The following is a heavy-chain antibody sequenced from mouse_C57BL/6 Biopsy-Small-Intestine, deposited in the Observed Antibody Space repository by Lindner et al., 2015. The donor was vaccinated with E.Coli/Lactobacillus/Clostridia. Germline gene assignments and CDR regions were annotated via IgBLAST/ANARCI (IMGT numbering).Heavy chain of an antibody. CDR2: IDPSGDYT. CDR3: VRDFGFHFDY. V-gene: IGHV1-7*01. D-gene: IGHD2-2*01. CDR1: GYTFTTYW. J-gene: IGHJ2*01. Sequence: VQLQESGAELAKPGASVKLSCKASGYTFTTYWMHWVKQRPGQGLEWIGYIDPSGDYTKYNQRFKDKATLTADKFSSTAYMHLSSLTYEDSAVYYCVRDFGFHFDYWGQGTTLTVSS.